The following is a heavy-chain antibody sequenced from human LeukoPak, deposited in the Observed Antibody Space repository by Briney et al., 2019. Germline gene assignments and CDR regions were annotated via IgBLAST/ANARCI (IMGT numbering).Heavy chain of an antibody. CDR3: ARDYYDSSGSVYGMDV. D-gene: IGHD3-22*01. Sequence: ASVKVSCKASGYTFISYYMHWVRQAPGQGLEWVGIINPSGGSTSYAQKFQGRVTMTRDTSTSTVYTELSSLRSEDTAVYYCARDYYDSSGSVYGMDVWGRGTTVTVSS. CDR1: GYTFISYY. V-gene: IGHV1-46*01. CDR2: INPSGGST. J-gene: IGHJ6*02.